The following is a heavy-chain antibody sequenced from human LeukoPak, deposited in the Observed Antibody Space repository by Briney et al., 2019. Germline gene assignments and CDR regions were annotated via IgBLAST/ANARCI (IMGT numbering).Heavy chain of an antibody. J-gene: IGHJ4*02. D-gene: IGHD4-17*01. CDR1: GYAFARFD. V-gene: IGHV1-18*01. CDR3: ARDESHGDYVSDY. CDR2: ISSYNDTT. Sequence: ASVKVSCKASGYAFARFDISWVRQAPGQGLEWMGWISSYNDTTNYAQNLQGRVTITADKSTSTAYMELSSLRSEDTAVYYCARDESHGDYVSDYWGQGTLVTVSS.